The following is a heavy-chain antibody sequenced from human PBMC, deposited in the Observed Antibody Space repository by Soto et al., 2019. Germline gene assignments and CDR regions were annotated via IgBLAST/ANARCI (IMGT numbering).Heavy chain of an antibody. Sequence: SVKVSCKASGGTFSSYAISWVRQAPGQGLEWMGGIIPIFGTANYAQKFQGRVTITADESTSTAYMELSSLRSEDTAVYYCARVGRDGYNRPHFDYWGQGTLVTVSS. CDR3: ARVGRDGYNRPHFDY. J-gene: IGHJ4*02. CDR2: IIPIFGTA. V-gene: IGHV1-69*13. D-gene: IGHD5-12*01. CDR1: GGTFSSYA.